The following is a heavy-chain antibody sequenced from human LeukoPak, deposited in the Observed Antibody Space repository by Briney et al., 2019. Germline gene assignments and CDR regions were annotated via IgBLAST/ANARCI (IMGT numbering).Heavy chain of an antibody. J-gene: IGHJ4*02. CDR1: GGSISSYY. CDR3: ARVLATSRWAPDY. Sequence: SETLPLTCTVSGGSISSYYWSWIRQPPGKGLEWIGYIYYSGSTNYNPSLKSRVTISVDTSKNQFSLKLSSVTAADTAVYYCARVLATSRWAPDYWGQGTLVTVSS. D-gene: IGHD5-24*01. V-gene: IGHV4-59*01. CDR2: IYYSGST.